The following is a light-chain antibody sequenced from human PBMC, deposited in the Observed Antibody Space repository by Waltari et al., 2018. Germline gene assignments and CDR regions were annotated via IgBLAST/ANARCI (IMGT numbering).Light chain of an antibody. Sequence: EVVLTQSPATLSVSPEERATLSCWASQSVSRNLAWYQQRPCQAPRLLMHDVSTRATGVPARFSGSGSGTEFTLTISSLQSEDIAVYYCQQYGSWPLTFGGGTTVEIK. V-gene: IGKV3-15*01. J-gene: IGKJ4*01. CDR2: DVS. CDR1: QSVSRN. CDR3: QQYGSWPLT.